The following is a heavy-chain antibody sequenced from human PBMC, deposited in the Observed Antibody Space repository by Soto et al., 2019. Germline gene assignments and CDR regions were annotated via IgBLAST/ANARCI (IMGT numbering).Heavy chain of an antibody. CDR1: GYSCTSYA. CDR2: INAGNGNT. V-gene: IGHV1-3*01. Sequence: QVQLVQCGAEVKKPGASVKVSCKASGYSCTSYAMHWVRQAPGQRLEWMGWINAGNGNTKYSQKFQGRVTITRDTTASTAYMELSSLRSEDTAVYYCARGYILIDYWGQGTLVTVSS. D-gene: IGHD3-9*01. CDR3: ARGYILIDY. J-gene: IGHJ4*02.